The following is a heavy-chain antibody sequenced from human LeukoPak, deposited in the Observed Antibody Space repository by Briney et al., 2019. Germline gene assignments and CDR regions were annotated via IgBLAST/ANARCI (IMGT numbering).Heavy chain of an antibody. J-gene: IGHJ4*02. Sequence: HPGRSLRLSCAASGFTFSSYAMHWVRQAPGKGLEWVAVISYDGSNKYYADSVKGRSTISRDNSKNTLYLQMNSLRAKDTAVYYCASQYYDILTGYYSPFDYWGQGTLVTVSS. V-gene: IGHV3-30-3*01. CDR2: ISYDGSNK. D-gene: IGHD3-9*01. CDR1: GFTFSSYA. CDR3: ASQYYDILTGYYSPFDY.